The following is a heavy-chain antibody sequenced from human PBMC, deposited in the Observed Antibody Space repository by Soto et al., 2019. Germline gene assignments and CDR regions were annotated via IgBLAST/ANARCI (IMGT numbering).Heavy chain of an antibody. CDR3: TTNYRTTISCSYSWFDP. D-gene: IGHD2-2*01. J-gene: IGHJ5*02. CDR2: IIPMFRTL. V-gene: IGHV1-69*01. Sequence: QVQLVQSGAEVKKPGSSVKVSCTAFGGTFNTYAISWVRQAPGQGLEWMGGIIPMFRTLKFAQKFQGRVNTTADETTSTAYMELSGLTSEDTAEYYCTTNYRTTISCSYSWFDPWGQGTLVTVSS. CDR1: GGTFNTYA.